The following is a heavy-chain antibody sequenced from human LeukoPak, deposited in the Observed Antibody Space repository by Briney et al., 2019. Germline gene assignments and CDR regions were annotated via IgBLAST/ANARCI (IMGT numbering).Heavy chain of an antibody. CDR1: GFTFSSHA. CDR2: ITGSGGTT. J-gene: IGHJ4*02. D-gene: IGHD3-16*02. Sequence: PGGSLRLSCAASGFTFSSHAMSWVRQAPGKGLEWVSTITGSGGTTKYAGSVKGRFTISRDNSKNTLDLHMNSLRAEDTAIFYCAKDLSPESNRLSPFDYWGQGTLVTVSS. V-gene: IGHV3-23*01. CDR3: AKDLSPESNRLSPFDY.